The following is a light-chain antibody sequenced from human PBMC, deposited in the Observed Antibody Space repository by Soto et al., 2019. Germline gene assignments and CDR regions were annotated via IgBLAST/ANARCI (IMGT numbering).Light chain of an antibody. CDR2: DAS. J-gene: IGKJ2*01. V-gene: IGKV3-15*01. CDR3: QQYNNWPRT. CDR1: QSVSTN. Sequence: ETVMTQSAAALSVSVGERVTLSCRASQSVSTNLAWYQQRPGQAPRLLIHDASTRATGVPDRISGSGSGTHFTRTISSLQSEDFAVYFCQQYNNWPRTFGQGTKVEIK.